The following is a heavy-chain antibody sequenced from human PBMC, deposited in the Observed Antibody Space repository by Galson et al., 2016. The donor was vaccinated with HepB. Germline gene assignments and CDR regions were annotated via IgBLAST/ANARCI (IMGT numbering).Heavy chain of an antibody. V-gene: IGHV4-31*03. CDR1: GGSISSGNYY. CDR3: ARATTTISAWFDP. CDR2: ISYSGRA. Sequence: TLSLTCTVSGGSISSGNYYWSWVRQHPMKGLEWIGYISYSGRAYYNPSLKSRVTISVDTSKNQLSLKVTSVTAADTAVYFCARATTTISAWFDPWGQGTQVIVPS. D-gene: IGHD5-24*01. J-gene: IGHJ5*02.